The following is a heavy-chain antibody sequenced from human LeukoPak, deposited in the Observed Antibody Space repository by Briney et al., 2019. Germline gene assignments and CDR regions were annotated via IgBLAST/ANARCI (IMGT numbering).Heavy chain of an antibody. Sequence: SETLYLTCPVSGGSISSYYWSWIRQPAGKGLEWIGRIYTSGSTNYNPSLKSRVTVSVDTSKNQFSLKLSSVTAADTAVYYCAREARTENWFDPWGQGTLVTVSS. CDR2: IYTSGST. CDR3: AREARTENWFDP. CDR1: GGSISSYY. D-gene: IGHD2-2*01. V-gene: IGHV4-4*07. J-gene: IGHJ5*02.